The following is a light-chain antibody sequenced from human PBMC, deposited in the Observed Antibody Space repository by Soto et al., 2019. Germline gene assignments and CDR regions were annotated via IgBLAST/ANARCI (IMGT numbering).Light chain of an antibody. CDR2: GTT. CDR1: TSNIGAAYA. V-gene: IGLV1-40*01. Sequence: QPVLTQPPSVSGAPGQRITISCTGNTSNIGAAYAVHWYKQLPGTVPKLLIYGTTNRPSGVPDRFSGSRSGSSASLAITGLQAEDEADYFCQSYDSRLSGSVLFGGGTKVTVL. J-gene: IGLJ3*02. CDR3: QSYDSRLSGSVL.